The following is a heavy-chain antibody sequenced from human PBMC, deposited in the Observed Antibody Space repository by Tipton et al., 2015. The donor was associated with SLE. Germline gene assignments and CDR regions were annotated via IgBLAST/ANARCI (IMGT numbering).Heavy chain of an antibody. CDR2: IYTSGST. CDR3: ARGVGYEDL. Sequence: TLSLTCAVSGGSISSGSYYWSWIRQPAGKGLEWIGRIYTSGSTNYNPSLKSRVTISVDTSKNQFSLKLSSVTAADTAVYYCARGVGYEDLWGQGTLVTVSA. CDR1: GGSISSGSYY. J-gene: IGHJ5*02. V-gene: IGHV4-61*02. D-gene: IGHD5-12*01.